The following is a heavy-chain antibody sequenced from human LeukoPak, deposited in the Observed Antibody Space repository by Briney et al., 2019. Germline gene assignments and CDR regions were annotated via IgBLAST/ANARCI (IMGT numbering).Heavy chain of an antibody. J-gene: IGHJ3*02. CDR1: GFTLSSYE. CDR3: VRDDSVPGDKIEI. Sequence: PGGSLRLSCAASGFTLSSYEMSWVRQAPGQGLEGVSYINNGWNSMFYTDSVKGRFSVSGDNAKNSLYLDMNSLRVEDTAVYYCVRDDSVPGDKIEIWGRGTMVTVSS. V-gene: IGHV3-48*03. D-gene: IGHD2-15*01. CDR2: INNGWNSM.